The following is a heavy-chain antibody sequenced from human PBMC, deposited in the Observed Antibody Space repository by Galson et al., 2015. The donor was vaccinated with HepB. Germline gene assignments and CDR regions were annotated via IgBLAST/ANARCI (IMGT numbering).Heavy chain of an antibody. J-gene: IGHJ5*02. CDR2: ISSNGGST. D-gene: IGHD1-7*01. Sequence: SLRLSCAASGFTFSSYAMHWVRQAPGKGLEYVSAISSNGGSTYYANSVKGRFTISRDNSKNTLYLQMGSLRAEDMAVYYCARGPGGLELPWFDPWGQGTLVTVSS. V-gene: IGHV3-64*01. CDR1: GFTFSSYA. CDR3: ARGPGGLELPWFDP.